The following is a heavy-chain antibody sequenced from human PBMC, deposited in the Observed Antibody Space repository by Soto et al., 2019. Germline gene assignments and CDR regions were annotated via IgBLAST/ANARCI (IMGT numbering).Heavy chain of an antibody. D-gene: IGHD1-26*01. J-gene: IGHJ4*02. CDR3: AKDAQWELQLRYFDY. Sequence: EVQLLESGGDLVQPGGSLRLSCAASGFTFRNYALSWVRQAPGKGLEWVSGIGGSGDSTYYADTVKGRFTISRDNSKNTLYLQMNSLRAEDTAVYYCAKDAQWELQLRYFDYWGQGTLVTVSS. CDR2: IGGSGDST. CDR1: GFTFRNYA. V-gene: IGHV3-23*01.